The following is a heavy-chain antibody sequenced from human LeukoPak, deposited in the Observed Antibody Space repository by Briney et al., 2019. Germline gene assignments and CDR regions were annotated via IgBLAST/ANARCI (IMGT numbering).Heavy chain of an antibody. CDR2: ISAYNGDT. V-gene: IGHV1-18*01. Sequence: GASVKVSCKASGYSFTTYGISWGRQAPGQGLEWIGWISAYNGDTNYAQKLQGRVTMTTDTSTSTAYMELRSLRSDDTAVYYCARDDLRRTDYDFWSGSYYFDYWGQGTLVTVSS. CDR3: ARDDLRRTDYDFWSGSYYFDY. CDR1: GYSFTTYG. D-gene: IGHD3-3*01. J-gene: IGHJ4*02.